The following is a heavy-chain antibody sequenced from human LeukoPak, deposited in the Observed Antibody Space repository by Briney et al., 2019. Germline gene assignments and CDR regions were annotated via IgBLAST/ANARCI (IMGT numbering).Heavy chain of an antibody. CDR2: ISGSGGST. CDR3: AKVKRPDIVVVPAAINDY. D-gene: IGHD2-2*02. J-gene: IGHJ4*02. V-gene: IGHV3-23*01. Sequence: GGSLRLSCAASGFTFSSYAMSWVRQAPGKGLEWVSAISGSGGSTYYADSVKGRFTISRDNSKNTLYLQMNSLRAEDTAVYHCAKVKRPDIVVVPAAINDYWGQGTLVTVSS. CDR1: GFTFSSYA.